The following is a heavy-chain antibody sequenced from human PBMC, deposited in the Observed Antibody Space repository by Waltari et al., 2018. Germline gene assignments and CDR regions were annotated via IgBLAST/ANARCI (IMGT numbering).Heavy chain of an antibody. Sequence: EVKLVESGGGLVQPGGSLSLSCAASGFTFSSYGMYWVRHGPGKGLVWVSRITSDGSTMYADSVKGRFTISRDNAKKTVYLQMNSLRVEDTAVYYCARGGTGAFDIWGQGTKVTVSS. CDR3: ARGGTGAFDI. D-gene: IGHD1-1*01. V-gene: IGHV3-74*03. CDR1: GFTFSSYG. CDR2: ITSDGST. J-gene: IGHJ3*02.